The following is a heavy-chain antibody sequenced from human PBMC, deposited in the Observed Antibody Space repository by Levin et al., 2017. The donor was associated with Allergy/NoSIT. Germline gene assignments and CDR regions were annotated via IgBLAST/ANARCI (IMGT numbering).Heavy chain of an antibody. Sequence: GGSLRLSCAASGFTFSSYEMSWVRQAPGKGLEWVSYISSSGSNIYYADSVKGRFTISRDNAKNSLYLQMNSLRAEDTAVYYCARTGYSNYYFDYWGQGTLVTVSS. CDR3: ARTGYSNYYFDY. D-gene: IGHD4-11*01. V-gene: IGHV3-48*03. J-gene: IGHJ4*02. CDR2: ISSSGSNI. CDR1: GFTFSSYE.